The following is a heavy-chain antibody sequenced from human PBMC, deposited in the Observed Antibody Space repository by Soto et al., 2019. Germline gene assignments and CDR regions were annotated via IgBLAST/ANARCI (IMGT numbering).Heavy chain of an antibody. CDR1: GGSISSYY. CDR2: IYYSGST. CDR3: ARHPPQWVGMDV. V-gene: IGHV4-59*08. Sequence: QVQLQESGPGQVKPSETLSLTCTVSGGSISSYYWSWFRQPPGRGLEWIGYIYYSGSTSYSPSPKRRVTIPVSTSKNQIPLLLSPVTAADTAMYYGARHPPQWVGMDVWGQGTTVTVSS. J-gene: IGHJ6*02. D-gene: IGHD6-19*01.